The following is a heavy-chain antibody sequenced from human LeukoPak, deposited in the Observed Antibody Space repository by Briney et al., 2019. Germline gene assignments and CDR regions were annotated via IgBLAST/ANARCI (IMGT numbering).Heavy chain of an antibody. CDR2: ISSSSSYI. CDR3: ARDRGSERGYLDY. D-gene: IGHD5-12*01. J-gene: IGHJ4*02. Sequence: PGGSLRLSCAASGFTFSSYSMNWVRQAPGKGLEWVSSISSSSSYIYYADSVKGRFTISRDNAKNSLYLQMNSLRAEDTAVYYCARDRGSERGYLDYWRQANNVTVSS. V-gene: IGHV3-21*01. CDR1: GFTFSSYS.